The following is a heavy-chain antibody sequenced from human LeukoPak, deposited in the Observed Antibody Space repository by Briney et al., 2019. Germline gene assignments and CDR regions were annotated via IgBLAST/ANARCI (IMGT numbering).Heavy chain of an antibody. D-gene: IGHD3-10*01. V-gene: IGHV3-15*01. CDR2: IKSKTDGGTT. CDR3: TTGRYYGSGSYYYYYYGMDV. J-gene: IGHJ6*02. CDR1: GFTFSNAW. Sequence: GGSLRLSCAASGFTFSNAWMSWVRQAPGKGLEWVGRIKSKTDGGTTDYAAPVKGRFTISRDDSKNTLYLQMNSLKTEDTAVYYCTTGRYYGSGSYYYYYYGMDVWGQGTTATVSS.